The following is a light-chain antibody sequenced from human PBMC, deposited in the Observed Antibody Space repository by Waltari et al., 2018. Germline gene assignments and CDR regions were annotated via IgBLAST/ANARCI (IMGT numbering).Light chain of an antibody. V-gene: IGKV3-20*01. CDR1: QSVSSTY. CDR3: QQYGNSPFT. Sequence: EIVLTQSPGTLSLSPGERATLSSRASQSVSSTYLAWYQQKPGQAPRLLIYGVSSRAAGIPDRFSGSGSGTAVTLTISRLESEDFAVYYCQQYGNSPFTFGPGTKVDIK. J-gene: IGKJ3*01. CDR2: GVS.